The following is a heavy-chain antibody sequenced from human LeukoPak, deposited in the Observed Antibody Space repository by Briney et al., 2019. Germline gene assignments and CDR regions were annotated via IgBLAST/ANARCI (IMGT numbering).Heavy chain of an antibody. D-gene: IGHD5-18*01. V-gene: IGHV3-30-3*01. CDR1: GFTFSDYA. J-gene: IGHJ3*02. CDR2: ISYDGSNK. Sequence: PGGSLRLSCSASGFTFSDYAMHWVRQAPGKELEWVAVISYDGSNKYYADSVKGRFTISRDNSKNTLYLQINSLRAEDTAVYYCARDSARYSYGYPVSAFDIWGQGTMVTVSS. CDR3: ARDSARYSYGYPVSAFDI.